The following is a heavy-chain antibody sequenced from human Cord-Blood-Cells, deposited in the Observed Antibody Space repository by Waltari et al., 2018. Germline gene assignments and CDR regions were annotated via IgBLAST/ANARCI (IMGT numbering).Heavy chain of an antibody. J-gene: IGHJ5*02. Sequence: QAQLVQSGAEVKKPGSSVKVSCKASGCTFSSYDIRWVRQALGQGLEWMGDIIPIFGTANYAQKFQGIVTITADKSTSTAYMELSSLRSEDTAVYYCAREMDGIPSWFDPWGQGTLVTVSS. CDR3: AREMDGIPSWFDP. CDR1: GCTFSSYD. V-gene: IGHV1-69*06. D-gene: IGHD1-26*01. CDR2: IIPIFGTA.